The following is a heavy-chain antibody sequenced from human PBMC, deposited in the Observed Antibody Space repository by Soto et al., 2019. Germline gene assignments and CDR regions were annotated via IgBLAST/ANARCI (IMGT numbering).Heavy chain of an antibody. CDR2: IIPIFGTA. Sequence: GAPVKVSFKASGSTLSNHAINWGRQAPGQRLEWMGGIIPIFGTANYAQKFQGRVTITADESTSTAYMELSSLRSEDTAVYYCARDRGYSGFALRYGMDVWGQGTTVTVSS. J-gene: IGHJ6*02. V-gene: IGHV1-69*13. D-gene: IGHD5-12*01. CDR1: GSTLSNHA. CDR3: ARDRGYSGFALRYGMDV.